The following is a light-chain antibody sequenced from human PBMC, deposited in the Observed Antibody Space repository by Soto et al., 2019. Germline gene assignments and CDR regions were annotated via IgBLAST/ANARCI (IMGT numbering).Light chain of an antibody. Sequence: EIVMTQSPATLSVSPGERATLSCRASQSVYNNLAWYQQKPGQAPRLLIYGASTRATGIPARFSGSGSGTEFTLTISRLEPEDFVVYHCQQYDGSPRTFGLGTKVEVK. CDR2: GAS. J-gene: IGKJ1*01. CDR3: QQYDGSPRT. CDR1: QSVYNN. V-gene: IGKV3-15*01.